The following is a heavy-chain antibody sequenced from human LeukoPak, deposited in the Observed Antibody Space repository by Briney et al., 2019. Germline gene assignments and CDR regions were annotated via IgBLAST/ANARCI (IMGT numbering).Heavy chain of an antibody. J-gene: IGHJ4*02. V-gene: IGHV1-2*04. CDR2: INPNSGGT. CDR3: ARGRYFDWLFLDY. D-gene: IGHD3-9*01. Sequence: GASVKVSCKASGYTFTGYYMHWVRQAPGQGLEWMGWINPNSGGTNYAQKFQGWVTMTRDTSISIAYMELSRLRSDDTAVYYCARGRYFDWLFLDYWGQGTLVTVSS. CDR1: GYTFTGYY.